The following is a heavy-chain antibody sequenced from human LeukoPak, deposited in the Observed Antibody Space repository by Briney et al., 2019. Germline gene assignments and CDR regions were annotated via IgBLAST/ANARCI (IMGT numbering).Heavy chain of an antibody. J-gene: IGHJ4*02. D-gene: IGHD3-10*01. Sequence: ASVKVSCKASGYTFSSYGIIWVRQAPGQGLEWMGWINPNSGGTNYAQKFQGRVTMTRDTSISTAYMELSRLRSDDTAVYYCARGPYRVRGVHYFDYWGQGTLVTVSS. CDR3: ARGPYRVRGVHYFDY. CDR2: INPNSGGT. V-gene: IGHV1-2*02. CDR1: GYTFSSYG.